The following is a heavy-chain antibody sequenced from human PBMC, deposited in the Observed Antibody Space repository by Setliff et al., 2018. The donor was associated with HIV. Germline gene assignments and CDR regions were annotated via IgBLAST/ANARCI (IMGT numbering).Heavy chain of an antibody. CDR2: FYYRGTT. J-gene: IGHJ5*01. Sequence: SETLSLTCAVYGGSFSNYYWSWIRQPPGKGLEWIGYFYYRGTTYYTPSLKSRVTISVDSSKNQFSLKLSYVTAADTAVYYCARGGNSRAAWFDSWGQGTLVTVSS. D-gene: IGHD5-12*01. V-gene: IGHV4-59*06. CDR1: GGSFSNYY. CDR3: ARGGNSRAAWFDS.